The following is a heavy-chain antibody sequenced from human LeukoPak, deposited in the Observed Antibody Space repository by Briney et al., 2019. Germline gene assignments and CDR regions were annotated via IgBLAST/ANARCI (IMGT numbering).Heavy chain of an antibody. Sequence: PSETLSLTCTVSGGSISSYYWSWIRQPPGKGLEWIGEINHSGSTNYNPSLKSRVTISVDTSKNQFSLKLSSVTAADTAVYYCARRRPVGSGRTNWFDPWGQGTLVTVSS. D-gene: IGHD3-10*01. CDR1: GGSISSYY. CDR3: ARRRPVGSGRTNWFDP. CDR2: INHSGST. V-gene: IGHV4-34*01. J-gene: IGHJ5*02.